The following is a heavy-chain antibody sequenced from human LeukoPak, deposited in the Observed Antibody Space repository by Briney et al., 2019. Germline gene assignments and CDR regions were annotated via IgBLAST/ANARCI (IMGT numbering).Heavy chain of an antibody. D-gene: IGHD3-3*01. V-gene: IGHV4-59*08. Sequence: SETLSLTCTVSGGSISEYYWSWIRQPPGKGLEWIWSSYNSGSTNYNPSLKSRVTISVDTSKNQLSLRLSSVTAADTAVYYCARHRSGSFDSWGQGTLVTVSS. CDR1: GGSISEYY. CDR2: SYNSGST. CDR3: ARHRSGSFDS. J-gene: IGHJ4*02.